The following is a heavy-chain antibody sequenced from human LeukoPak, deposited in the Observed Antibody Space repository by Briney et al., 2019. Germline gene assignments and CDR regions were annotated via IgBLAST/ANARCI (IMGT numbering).Heavy chain of an antibody. V-gene: IGHV1-2*02. Sequence: PGGSLRLSCTASGFTFSNYAMHWVRQAPGQGLEWMGWINPNSGGTNYAQKFQGRVTMTRDTSISTVYMELSRLRSDDTAVYYCARSKVYPNDYWGQGTLVTVSS. CDR3: ARSKVYPNDY. D-gene: IGHD1-14*01. CDR2: INPNSGGT. J-gene: IGHJ4*02. CDR1: GFTFSNYA.